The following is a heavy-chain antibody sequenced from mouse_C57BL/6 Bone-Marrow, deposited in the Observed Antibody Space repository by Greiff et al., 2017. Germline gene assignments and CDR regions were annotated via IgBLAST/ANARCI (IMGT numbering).Heavy chain of an antibody. V-gene: IGHV6-6*01. Sequence: EVQGVESGGGLVQPGGSMKLSCAASGFTFSDAWMDWVRQSPEKGLEWVAEIRNKANNHATYYAVSVKGRFTISRDDSKSCVYLQMNSLRAEDTGIYYCTRGYYDYDGFAYWGQGTLVTVSA. D-gene: IGHD2-4*01. CDR1: GFTFSDAW. CDR3: TRGYYDYDGFAY. CDR2: IRNKANNHAT. J-gene: IGHJ3*01.